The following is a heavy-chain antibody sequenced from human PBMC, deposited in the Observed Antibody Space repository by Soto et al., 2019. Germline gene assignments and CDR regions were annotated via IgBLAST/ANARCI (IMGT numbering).Heavy chain of an antibody. CDR3: ATETLT. CDR1: VGSISSGGYY. Sequence: QVQLQESGPGLVKPSQTLSLTCTVSVGSISSGGYYWSWIRQHPGKGLEWIGYIYYSGTTYYTYYNPSLKRRVTIAVDPSKNQFPLTLSSATAASTAVYHCATETLTWGHGTLFTVSS. V-gene: IGHV4-31*03. CDR2: IYYSGTTYYT. J-gene: IGHJ4*01.